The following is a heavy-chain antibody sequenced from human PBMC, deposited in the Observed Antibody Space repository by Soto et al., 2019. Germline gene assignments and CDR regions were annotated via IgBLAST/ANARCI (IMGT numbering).Heavy chain of an antibody. CDR1: VYTFTSYD. CDR3: ARFPLGIYYYYYYGMDV. V-gene: IGHV1-8*01. CDR2: MNPNSGNT. Sequence: SVKVSCKASVYTFTSYDINWVRQATGQGLEWMGWMNPNSGNTGYAQKFQGRVTMTRNTSISTAYMELSSLRSEDTAVYYCARFPLGIYYYYYYGMDVWGQGTTVTASS. J-gene: IGHJ6*02. D-gene: IGHD1-20*01.